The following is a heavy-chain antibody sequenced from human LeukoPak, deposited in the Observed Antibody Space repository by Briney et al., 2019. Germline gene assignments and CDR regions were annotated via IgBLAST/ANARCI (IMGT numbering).Heavy chain of an antibody. Sequence: GASVKVSCKASGYTFTGYYMHWVRQAPGQGLEWMGWINPNSGGTNYAQKFQGRVTMTRDTSISTAYMELSRLRSDDTAVYYCARVRVGYCSSTGCYYYYGMDVWGQGTTVTVSS. J-gene: IGHJ6*02. CDR1: GYTFTGYY. D-gene: IGHD2-2*01. CDR2: INPNSGGT. V-gene: IGHV1-2*02. CDR3: ARVRVGYCSSTGCYYYYGMDV.